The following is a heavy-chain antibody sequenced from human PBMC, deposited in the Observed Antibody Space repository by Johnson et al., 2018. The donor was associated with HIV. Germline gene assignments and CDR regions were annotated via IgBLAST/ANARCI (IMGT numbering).Heavy chain of an antibody. CDR1: GFTFSNAW. CDR3: AKGDDYYDSSGYYRQGAFDI. Sequence: VQLVESGGGLVKPGGSLRLSCAASGFTFSNAWMSWVRQAPGKGLEWVGRIKSKTGGGTTDYAAPVKGRFTISRDDSKNTLYLQMNSLRVEDTAVYYCAKGDDYYDSSGYYRQGAFDIWGQGTMVTVSS. D-gene: IGHD3-22*01. V-gene: IGHV3-15*01. CDR2: IKSKTGGGTT. J-gene: IGHJ3*02.